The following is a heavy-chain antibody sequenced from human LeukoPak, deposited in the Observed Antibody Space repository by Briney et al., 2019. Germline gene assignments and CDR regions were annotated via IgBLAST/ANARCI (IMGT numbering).Heavy chain of an antibody. CDR1: GGSISSYY. CDR3: ARGWYYYGSGSYTASYYYYYYMDV. CDR2: IYYSGST. D-gene: IGHD3-10*01. J-gene: IGHJ6*03. V-gene: IGHV4-59*01. Sequence: SETLSLTCTVSGGSISSYYWSWIRQPPGKGLEWIGYIYYSGSTNYNPSLKSRVTISVDTSKNQFSLKLSSVTAADTAVYYCARGWYYYGSGSYTASYYYYYYMDVGGKGTTVTVSS.